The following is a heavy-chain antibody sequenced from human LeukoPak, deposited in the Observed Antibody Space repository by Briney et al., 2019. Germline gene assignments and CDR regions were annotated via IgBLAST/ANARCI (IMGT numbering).Heavy chain of an antibody. J-gene: IGHJ3*01. CDR1: GFTFSSYG. CDR3: AREVGTVPGPHGAFDF. CDR2: IRYDGSNK. V-gene: IGHV3-30*02. Sequence: PGGSLRLSCAASGFTFSSYGMHWVRQAPGKGLEWVAFIRYDGSNKYYADSVKGRFTISRDNSNYALYLEMDSLTPEDTAVYYCAREVGTVPGPHGAFDFWGQGTMVTVAS. D-gene: IGHD6-19*01.